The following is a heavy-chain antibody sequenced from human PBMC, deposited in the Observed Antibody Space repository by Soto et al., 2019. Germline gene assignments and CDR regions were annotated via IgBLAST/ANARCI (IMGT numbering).Heavy chain of an antibody. J-gene: IGHJ4*02. CDR3: ARAGTTGTTTTRMIGGH. CDR1: GFTFSSYG. Sequence: QVQLVESGGGVVQPGRSLRLSCAASGFTFSSYGMHWVRQAPGKGLEWVAVIWYAGSNKYYADSVKGRFTISRDNSKKTLYLQMNRLRAEDTAVYYCARAGTTGTTTTRMIGGHWGQGTLVTVSS. CDR2: IWYAGSNK. V-gene: IGHV3-33*01. D-gene: IGHD1-1*01.